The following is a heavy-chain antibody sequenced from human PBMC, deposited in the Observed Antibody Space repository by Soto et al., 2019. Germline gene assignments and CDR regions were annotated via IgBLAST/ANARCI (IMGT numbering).Heavy chain of an antibody. V-gene: IGHV1-69*04. D-gene: IGHD6-13*01. CDR1: GGTFSSYT. J-gene: IGHJ4*02. Sequence: SVKVSCKASGGTFSSYTISWVRQAPGQGLEWMGRIIPILGIANYAQKFQGRVTITADKSTSTAYMELSSLRSEDTAVYYCARDVHSSSWYYFDDWGQGTRVTVSS. CDR2: IIPILGIA. CDR3: ARDVHSSSWYYFDD.